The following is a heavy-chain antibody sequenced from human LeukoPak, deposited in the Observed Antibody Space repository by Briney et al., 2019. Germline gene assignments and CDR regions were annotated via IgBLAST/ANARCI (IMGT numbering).Heavy chain of an antibody. D-gene: IGHD2-15*01. Sequence: SETLSLTCSVSGGSISSYYWSWIRQPPGKGLEWIGYIHYIGSTNYNPSLKSRVTMSVDTSKNQFSLKLSSVTAADTAIYYCANYYCSGVPCYHFDYWGQGTLVTVSS. CDR2: IHYIGST. CDR3: ANYYCSGVPCYHFDY. J-gene: IGHJ4*02. V-gene: IGHV4-59*08. CDR1: GGSISSYY.